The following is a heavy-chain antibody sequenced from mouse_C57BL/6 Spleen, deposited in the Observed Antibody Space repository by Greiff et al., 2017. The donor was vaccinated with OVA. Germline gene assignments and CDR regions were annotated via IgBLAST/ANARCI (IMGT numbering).Heavy chain of an antibody. Sequence: EVQLQQSGPELVKPGASVKISCKASGYTFTDYYMNWVKQSPGQSLEWIGDINPNNGGTSYNQKFKGKATLTVDKSSSTAYMELRSLTSEDSAVYYCARSSGAMDYWGQGTSVTVSS. D-gene: IGHD3-2*02. CDR3: ARSSGAMDY. J-gene: IGHJ4*01. CDR1: GYTFTDYY. CDR2: INPNNGGT. V-gene: IGHV1-26*01.